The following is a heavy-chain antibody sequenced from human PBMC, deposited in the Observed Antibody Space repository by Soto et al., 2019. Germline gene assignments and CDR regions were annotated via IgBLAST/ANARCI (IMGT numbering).Heavy chain of an antibody. CDR3: ARDFWIFGVVHAEGMDV. Sequence: QVQLVESGGGVVQPGRSLRLSCAASRFTFSSHAMYWVRQAPGKGLEWVAVISYDGSNKYYADSVKGRFTISRDNSKNTLYLQVNSLRAEDTAVYYCARDFWIFGVVHAEGMDVCGQGTTVTVSS. CDR1: RFTFSSHA. CDR2: ISYDGSNK. V-gene: IGHV3-30-3*01. J-gene: IGHJ6*02. D-gene: IGHD3-3*01.